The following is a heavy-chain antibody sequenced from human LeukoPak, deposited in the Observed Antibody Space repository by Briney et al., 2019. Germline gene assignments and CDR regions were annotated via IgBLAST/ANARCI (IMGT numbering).Heavy chain of an antibody. D-gene: IGHD3-10*01. J-gene: IGHJ4*02. CDR3: ARDPSQYGSGSYLDY. V-gene: IGHV3-13*01. CDR2: IGTAGDT. CDR1: GFTFSSYA. Sequence: GGSLRLSCAASGFTFSSYAMSWVRQATGKGLEWVSAIGTAGDTYYPGSVKGRFTISRENAKNSLYLQMNSLRAEDTAVYYCARDPSQYGSGSYLDYWGQGTLVTVSS.